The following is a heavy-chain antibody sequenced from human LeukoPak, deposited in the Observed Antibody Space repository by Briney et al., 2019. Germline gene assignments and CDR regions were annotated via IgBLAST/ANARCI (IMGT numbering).Heavy chain of an antibody. CDR1: GFPFGVYA. J-gene: IGHJ4*02. CDR3: ARFVPYFDY. V-gene: IGHV3-49*04. D-gene: IGHD3-10*01. Sequence: PGGSLRLSCTASGFPFGVYAVSWVRQAPGKGREWVGFIRSKAYGGTTEYAASVKGRFTISRDDSKSIAYLQLNSLKTEVTAVYYCARFVPYFDYWGQGTLATVSS. CDR2: IRSKAYGGTT.